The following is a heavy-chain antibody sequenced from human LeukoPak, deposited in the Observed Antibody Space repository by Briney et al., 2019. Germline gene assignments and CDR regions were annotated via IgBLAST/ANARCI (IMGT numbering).Heavy chain of an antibody. CDR3: ANPPTVTKIRFDS. CDR2: INGSGGST. CDR1: GFTFSSYA. V-gene: IGHV3-23*01. D-gene: IGHD4-17*01. Sequence: GSLRLSCAASGFTFSSYAMSWVPQAPGEGLEWVSDINGSGGSTYYVDSVKGRFTISRENPKNTLYLQMNSLRAEDTAVYYCANPPTVTKIRFDSWGQGTLVTVSS. J-gene: IGHJ5*01.